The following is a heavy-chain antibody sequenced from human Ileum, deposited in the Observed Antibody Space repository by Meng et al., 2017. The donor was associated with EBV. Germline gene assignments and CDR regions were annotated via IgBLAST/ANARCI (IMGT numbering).Heavy chain of an antibody. Sequence: QQQLQRWVAGLLKPSEPRSLTCAVDGGSFSGYYWSWIRQPPGKGLEWIGEINHSGSTNYNPSLKSRGTISVDTSKNQFSLKLSSVTAADTAVYYCARGHDYGDYASDYWGQGTLVTVSS. V-gene: IGHV4-34*01. D-gene: IGHD4-17*01. CDR1: GGSFSGYY. CDR3: ARGHDYGDYASDY. J-gene: IGHJ4*02. CDR2: INHSGST.